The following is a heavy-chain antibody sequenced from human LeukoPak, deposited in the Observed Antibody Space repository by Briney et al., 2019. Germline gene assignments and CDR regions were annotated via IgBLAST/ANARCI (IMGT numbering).Heavy chain of an antibody. Sequence: GASVSVSCKASGYTFTSYYMHWVRQAPGQGLEWMGITNPSGGSTSYAQKFQGRVTMTRDTSTSTVYMELSSLRSEDTAVYYCARDGGGSYFWFDPWGQGTLVTVSS. CDR1: GYTFTSYY. J-gene: IGHJ5*02. CDR2: TNPSGGST. V-gene: IGHV1-46*01. CDR3: ARDGGGSYFWFDP. D-gene: IGHD1-26*01.